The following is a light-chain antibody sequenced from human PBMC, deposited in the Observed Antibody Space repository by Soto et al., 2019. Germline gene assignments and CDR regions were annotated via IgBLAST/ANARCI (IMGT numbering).Light chain of an antibody. CDR3: QQYNSYRT. CDR2: DAS. V-gene: IGKV1-5*01. J-gene: IGKJ1*01. Sequence: DIQMTQSPSTLSASVGDRVTITCRASQSISSWLAWYQQKPGKAPKLLIYDASSLESGVPSRFSGSGSGTEFTLTISSLQPDDFPTYYCQQYNSYRTFGQGTKVDIK. CDR1: QSISSW.